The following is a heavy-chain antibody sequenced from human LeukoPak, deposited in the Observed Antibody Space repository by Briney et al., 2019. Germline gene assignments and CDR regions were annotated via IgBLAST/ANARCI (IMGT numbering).Heavy chain of an antibody. CDR1: GLTFSSYW. J-gene: IGHJ2*01. D-gene: IGHD1-26*01. CDR2: INTDGIKR. CDR3: AKDRTVGASYWYFDL. Sequence: PGGSLRLSCAVSGLTFSSYWMDWVRQAPGKGLEWVASINTDGIKRYSADSVKGRFTISRDNARNSLYLQMDSLRAEDTAIYYCAKDRTVGASYWYFDLWGRGTLVTVSS. V-gene: IGHV3-7*03.